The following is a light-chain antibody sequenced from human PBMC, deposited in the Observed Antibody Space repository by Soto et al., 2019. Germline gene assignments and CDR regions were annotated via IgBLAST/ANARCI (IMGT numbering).Light chain of an antibody. Sequence: DIQMTQSPSTLSASIGDRVTITCRASQTINNWLAWYQQKPGKAPNLLIYHASNLETGVPSRFSGSAFGTEFTLTISSLQHDDFATYYCQHYNSYPWTFGQGTKVDIK. V-gene: IGKV1-5*01. CDR2: HAS. J-gene: IGKJ1*01. CDR3: QHYNSYPWT. CDR1: QTINNW.